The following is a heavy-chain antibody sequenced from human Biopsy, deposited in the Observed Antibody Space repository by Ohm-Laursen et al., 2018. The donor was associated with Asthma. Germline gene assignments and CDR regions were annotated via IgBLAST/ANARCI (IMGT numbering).Heavy chain of an antibody. D-gene: IGHD2-15*01. J-gene: IGHJ4*02. CDR2: IHYSGST. V-gene: IGHV4-59*01. Sequence: SETLSLTCTVSGVSIRSYYWTWIRQPPGKGLEWIGNIHYSGSTYSNPSLKSRVTISVDTSKKQIPLRLSSVIAADTAVYYCAGFCSGGNCPDHWGQGTLVTASS. CDR1: GVSIRSYY. CDR3: AGFCSGGNCPDH.